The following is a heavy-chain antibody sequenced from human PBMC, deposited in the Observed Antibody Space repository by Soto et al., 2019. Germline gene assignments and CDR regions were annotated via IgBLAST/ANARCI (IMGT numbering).Heavy chain of an antibody. D-gene: IGHD2-2*01. Sequence: EVQLVESGGGLVKPGGSLRLSCAASGFTFSSYSMNWVRQAPGKGLEWVSSISSSSSYIYYADSVKGRFTISRDNAKNSLYLQMNSLRAEDTAVYYCARGVVVPAAPLVDYWGQGTLVTVSS. CDR3: ARGVVVPAAPLVDY. V-gene: IGHV3-21*01. CDR1: GFTFSSYS. J-gene: IGHJ4*02. CDR2: ISSSSSYI.